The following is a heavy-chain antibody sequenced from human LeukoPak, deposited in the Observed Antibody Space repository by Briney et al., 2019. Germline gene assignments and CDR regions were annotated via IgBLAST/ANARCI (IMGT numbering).Heavy chain of an antibody. CDR1: GFTFSSYA. CDR2: ISYDGSNN. D-gene: IGHD3-3*01. V-gene: IGHV3-30*01. CDR3: ARETYYDFWSGYFHY. J-gene: IGHJ4*02. Sequence: PGGSLRLSCAASGFTFSSYAMHWVRQAPGKGLEWVAVISYDGSNNYYADSVKGRFTISRDNSKNTLYLQMNSLRAEDTAVYYCARETYYDFWSGYFHYWGQGTLVTVSS.